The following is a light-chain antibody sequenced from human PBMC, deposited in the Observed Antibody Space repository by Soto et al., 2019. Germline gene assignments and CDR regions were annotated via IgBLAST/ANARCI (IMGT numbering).Light chain of an antibody. CDR2: KAS. J-gene: IGKJ3*01. Sequence: DIQMTQSPSTLHASVGDTVIITCRAGQSIRNWLAWYQQKPGKAPKLLIYKASSLESGVPSRFSGSGSRTEFTLAMSRLVPDHFGTYCCQKHSSYSGFTFGIGTKVDI. CDR3: QKHSSYSGFT. V-gene: IGKV1-5*03. CDR1: QSIRNW.